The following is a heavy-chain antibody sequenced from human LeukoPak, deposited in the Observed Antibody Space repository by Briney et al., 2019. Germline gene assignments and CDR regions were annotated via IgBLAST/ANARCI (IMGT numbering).Heavy chain of an antibody. J-gene: IGHJ4*02. V-gene: IGHV1-2*02. D-gene: IGHD3-22*01. Sequence: ASVRVSCKASGYTFTGYYMHWVRQAPGQGLGWMGWINPNSGGTNYAQKFQGRVTMTRDTSISTAYMELSRLRSDDTAVYYCARDRDYYDSSGYSLPDYWGQGTLVTVSS. CDR1: GYTFTGYY. CDR2: INPNSGGT. CDR3: ARDRDYYDSSGYSLPDY.